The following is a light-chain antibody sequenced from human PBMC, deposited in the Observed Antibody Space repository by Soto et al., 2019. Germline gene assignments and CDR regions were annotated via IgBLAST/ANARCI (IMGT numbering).Light chain of an antibody. CDR1: QSVSSSY. Sequence: EIVLTQSPGTLSLSPGERATLSCRASQSVSSSYLAWYQQKPGQAPRLLIYGASSRATGIPDRFSGSGSGPDFTLTISRLEPEDFAVYYGQQYGSSPLTCGGGTKVEIK. CDR2: GAS. V-gene: IGKV3-20*01. J-gene: IGKJ4*01. CDR3: QQYGSSPLT.